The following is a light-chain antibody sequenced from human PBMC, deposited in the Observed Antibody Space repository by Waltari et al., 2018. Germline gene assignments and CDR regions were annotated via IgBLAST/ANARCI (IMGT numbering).Light chain of an antibody. CDR3: QQYYSIPYT. Sequence: DIVMTQSPDSLAVSLGERATINCKSSQSVLYSSNTKNYLAWYQQKPGQPPKRLIYWASTRESGVPDRFSGSGSGTDFTLTISSLQAEDVAVYYCQQYYSIPYTFGQGTKLEIK. CDR1: QSVLYSSNTKNY. V-gene: IGKV4-1*01. J-gene: IGKJ2*01. CDR2: WAS.